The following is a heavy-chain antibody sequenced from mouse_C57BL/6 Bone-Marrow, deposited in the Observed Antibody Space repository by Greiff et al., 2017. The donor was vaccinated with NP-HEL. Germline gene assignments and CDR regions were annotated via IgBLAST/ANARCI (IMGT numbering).Heavy chain of an antibody. Sequence: QVQLQQPGAELVRPGTSVKLSCKASGYTFTSYWMHWVKQRPGQGLEWIGVIDPSDSYTNYNQKFKGKATWTVDTSSSTAYMQLSSLTSEDSAVYYCARRPAYYFDYWGQGTTLTVSS. CDR2: IDPSDSYT. CDR1: GYTFTSYW. V-gene: IGHV1-59*01. J-gene: IGHJ2*01. CDR3: ARRPAYYFDY.